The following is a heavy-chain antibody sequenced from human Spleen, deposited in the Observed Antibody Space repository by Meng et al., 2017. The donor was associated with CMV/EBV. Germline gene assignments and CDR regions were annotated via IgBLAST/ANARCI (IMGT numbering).Heavy chain of an antibody. CDR3: ARGQTGTLYY. Sequence: LSCAASGFTFSSYAMHWVRQAPGKGLGWVAVILYDGSNKYYADSVKGRFTISRDNSKNTLYLQMNSLRAEDTAVYYCARGQTGTLYYWGQGTLVTVSS. CDR1: GFTFSSYA. D-gene: IGHD1-7*01. CDR2: ILYDGSNK. J-gene: IGHJ4*02. V-gene: IGHV3-30*04.